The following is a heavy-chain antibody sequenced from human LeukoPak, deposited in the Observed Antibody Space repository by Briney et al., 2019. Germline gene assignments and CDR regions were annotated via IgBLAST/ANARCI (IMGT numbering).Heavy chain of an antibody. D-gene: IGHD3-10*01. CDR2: IFYLGTT. Sequence: TSETLSLTCTVAGVSLSGFYWTWVRHPPGQRLEWLGYIFYLGTTNYNPSFKSRVVISVDTSKNQVCLQLNSVTAADTAVYYCARPAPSASPQSDAFDVWGQGTMVTVSS. J-gene: IGHJ3*01. CDR1: GVSLSGFY. CDR3: ARPAPSASPQSDAFDV. V-gene: IGHV4-59*01.